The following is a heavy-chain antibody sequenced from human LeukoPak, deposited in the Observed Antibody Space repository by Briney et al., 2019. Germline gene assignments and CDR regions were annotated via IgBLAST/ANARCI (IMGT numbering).Heavy chain of an antibody. D-gene: IGHD3-16*01. CDR3: AKDVAYTFDY. Sequence: GGTLRLSCAASGFTFSSYGMSWVRQAPGKGLEWVSAISGSGGSTYYADSVKGRFTISRENSKSTLYLQMNSLRTEDTAVYYCAKDVAYTFDYWGQGTLVTVSS. V-gene: IGHV3-23*01. J-gene: IGHJ4*02. CDR1: GFTFSSYG. CDR2: ISGSGGST.